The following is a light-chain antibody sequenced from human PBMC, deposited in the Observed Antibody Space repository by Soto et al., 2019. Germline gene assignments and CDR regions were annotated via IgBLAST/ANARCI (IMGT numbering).Light chain of an antibody. Sequence: DIVMTQSPATLSASPGERATLSCRASQSVNNNLAWYQQKPGQAPRLLIYGASARATGIPARFSGSGSGTEFALSISSLQSEDFAVYCCQQYNNWPLTFGGGTKVEIK. CDR2: GAS. V-gene: IGKV3-15*01. J-gene: IGKJ4*01. CDR1: QSVNNN. CDR3: QQYNNWPLT.